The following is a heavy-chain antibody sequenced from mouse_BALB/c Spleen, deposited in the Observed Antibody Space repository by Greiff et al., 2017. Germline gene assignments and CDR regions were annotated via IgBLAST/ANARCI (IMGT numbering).Heavy chain of an antibody. CDR1: GFNIKDYY. J-gene: IGHJ1*01. CDR2: IDPENGNT. CDR3: SLYDGYPHWYFDV. V-gene: IGHV14-1*02. Sequence: EVQLQQSGAELVRPGALVKLSCKASGFNIKDYYMHWVKQRPEQGLEWIGWIDPENGNTIYDPKFQGKASITADTSSNTAYLQLSSLTSEDTAVYYCSLYDGYPHWYFDVWGAGTTVTVSS. D-gene: IGHD2-3*01.